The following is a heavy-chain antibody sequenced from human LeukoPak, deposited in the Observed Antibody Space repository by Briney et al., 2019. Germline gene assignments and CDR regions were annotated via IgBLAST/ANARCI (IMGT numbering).Heavy chain of an antibody. CDR3: AKGIYYYDRNCFDS. V-gene: IGHV3-23*01. CDR1: GFTFSSYA. D-gene: IGHD3-22*01. Sequence: GGSLRLSCAASGFTFSSYAMTWVRQAPGRGLEWVSAISGSGGSTYYADSGKGRFSISRDSSKNTRYLQMNSLGADDTAVYYCAKGIYYYDRNCFDSWGQGTLVTVSS. J-gene: IGHJ4*02. CDR2: ISGSGGST.